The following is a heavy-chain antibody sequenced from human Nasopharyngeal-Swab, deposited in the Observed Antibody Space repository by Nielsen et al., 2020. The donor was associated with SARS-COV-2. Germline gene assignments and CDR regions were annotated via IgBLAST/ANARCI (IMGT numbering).Heavy chain of an antibody. CDR3: ARVPTFHYYDSSGEVYYFDY. CDR1: GGTFSSYA. V-gene: IGHV1-69*13. D-gene: IGHD3-22*01. J-gene: IGHJ4*02. CDR2: IIPIFGTA. Sequence: SVKVSCKASGGTFSSYAISWVRQAPGQGLEWMGGIIPIFGTANYAQKFQGRVTITADESTSTAYMELSSLRSEDTAVYYCARVPTFHYYDSSGEVYYFDYWGQGTLVTVSS.